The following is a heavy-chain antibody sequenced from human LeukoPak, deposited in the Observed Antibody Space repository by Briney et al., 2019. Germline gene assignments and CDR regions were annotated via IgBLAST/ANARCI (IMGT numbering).Heavy chain of an antibody. CDR1: GFTFSAYP. D-gene: IGHD3-22*01. J-gene: IGHJ4*02. Sequence: GGALRLSCAASGFTFSAYPMHWVRQALEEGLEYVSRISADGEFTYYGDSVKGSCTISRANSKSTLYLQMGSLGAEDMAVYYCARVSTFHFDSSLDYWGQGALVTVSS. V-gene: IGHV3-64*02. CDR3: ARVSTFHFDSSLDY. CDR2: ISADGEFT.